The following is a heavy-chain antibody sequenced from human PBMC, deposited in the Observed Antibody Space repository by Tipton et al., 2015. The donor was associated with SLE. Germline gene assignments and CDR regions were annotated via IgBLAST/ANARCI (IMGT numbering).Heavy chain of an antibody. D-gene: IGHD3-10*01. CDR3: ARGGTYGPPLYYFDY. CDR1: GFTFSSYA. J-gene: IGHJ4*02. CDR2: ISSNGGNT. V-gene: IGHV3-64*01. Sequence: SLRLSCAASGFTFSSYAMHWVRQAPGKGLESVSGISSNGGNTYYVNSVKGRFTISRDNSKNTLHLQMGSLRPEDMAVYYCARGGTYGPPLYYFDYWGRGTLVTVSS.